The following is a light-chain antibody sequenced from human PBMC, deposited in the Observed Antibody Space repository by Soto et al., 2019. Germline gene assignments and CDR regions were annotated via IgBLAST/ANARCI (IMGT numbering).Light chain of an antibody. CDR2: GAS. V-gene: IGKV3-15*01. Sequence: EIVITQSPATLSVSPGERATLSCRASQSVSSNLAWYQQKPVQAPRLLIYGASTRATGIPSRFRGSGSGTEFTLTIRRLQSEDCAVYYCQQYNNWPPWTLGQGTKVEIK. CDR1: QSVSSN. J-gene: IGKJ1*01. CDR3: QQYNNWPPWT.